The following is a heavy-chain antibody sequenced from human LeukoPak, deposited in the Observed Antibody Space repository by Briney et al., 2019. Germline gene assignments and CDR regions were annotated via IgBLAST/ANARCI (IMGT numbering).Heavy chain of an antibody. CDR3: ARGLRYFDWLKNVKYYCDY. V-gene: IGHV1-8*01. J-gene: IGHJ4*02. CDR1: GYTFTSYD. CDR2: MNPNSGNT. D-gene: IGHD3-9*01. Sequence: ASVKVSCKASGYTFTSYDINWVRQATGPGLEWMGWMNPNSGNTGYAQKFQGRVTITRNASISTAYMELSSLRSEDTAVDYCARGLRYFDWLKNVKYYCDYWGQGTLVTVSS.